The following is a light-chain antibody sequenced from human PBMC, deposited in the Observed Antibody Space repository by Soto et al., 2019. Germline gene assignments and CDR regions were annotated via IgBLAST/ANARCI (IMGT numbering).Light chain of an antibody. CDR2: DAS. J-gene: IGKJ4*01. CDR1: QSVSSY. V-gene: IGKV3-11*01. Sequence: EIVLTQSPATLSLSPGERATLSCRASQSVSSYLAWYQQKPGQAPRLLIFDASNRATGIPARFSGSGSGTDFTLTISGLEPEAFAVYYCQQRSNWPPFTFGGGTKVEIK. CDR3: QQRSNWPPFT.